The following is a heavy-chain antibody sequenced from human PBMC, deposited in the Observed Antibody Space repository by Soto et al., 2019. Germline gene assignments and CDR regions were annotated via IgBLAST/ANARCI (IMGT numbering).Heavy chain of an antibody. CDR1: GGSISSNY. Sequence: SETLSLTCTGSGGSISSNYWSWSRQPPGKGLEWIGYIYYSGITNYKPSLKSRVPISIDTSKNQFSLKRTFVTAADTAVYYCARQMSTVTTFDYWGQGSLVTVSS. CDR2: IYYSGIT. D-gene: IGHD4-17*01. V-gene: IGHV4-59*08. J-gene: IGHJ4*02. CDR3: ARQMSTVTTFDY.